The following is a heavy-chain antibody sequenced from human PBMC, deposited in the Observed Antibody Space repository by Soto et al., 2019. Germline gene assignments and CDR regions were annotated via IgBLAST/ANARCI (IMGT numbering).Heavy chain of an antibody. D-gene: IGHD1-1*01. CDR1: AGSISSPGYY. CDR2: IFHTGST. CDR3: ARGATATTDRGAFDI. V-gene: IGHV4-31*03. Sequence: QVQLQESGPGLMKPSQTLSLTCSVSAGSISSPGYYWSWIRQHPGKGLEWLGYIFHTGSTDYNQSLKSRLTMSVDTSKNQFSLKLTSVTAADTALYYCARGATATTDRGAFDIWGQGTMVTVSS. J-gene: IGHJ3*02.